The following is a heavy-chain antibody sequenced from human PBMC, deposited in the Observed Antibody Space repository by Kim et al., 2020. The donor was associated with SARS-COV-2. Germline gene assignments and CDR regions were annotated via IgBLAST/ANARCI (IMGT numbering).Heavy chain of an antibody. J-gene: IGHJ3*02. CDR2: IRSKANSYAT. CDR1: GFSFSDSA. Sequence: GGSLRLSCAASGFSFSDSAMHWVRQASGKGXEWVGRIRSKANSYATTYAASVKGRFTISRDDSKNAAYLQMNSLKTEDTAVYYCTRVPGTTLAFWEAYDXXGQETMVTVSS. V-gene: IGHV3-73*01. CDR3: TRVPGTTLAFWEAYDX. D-gene: IGHD3-3*02.